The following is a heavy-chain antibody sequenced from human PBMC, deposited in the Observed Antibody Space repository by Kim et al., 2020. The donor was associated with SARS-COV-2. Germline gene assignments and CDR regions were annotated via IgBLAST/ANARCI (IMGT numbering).Heavy chain of an antibody. CDR1: GFTFSSYW. CDR2: IKQDGSEK. CDR3: ARDTGKYYYDSSGYYSI. J-gene: IGHJ4*02. V-gene: IGHV3-7*03. Sequence: GGSLRLSCAASGFTFSSYWMSWVRQAPGKGLEWVANIKQDGSEKYYVDSVKGRFTISRDNAKNSLYLQMNSLRAEDTAVYYCARDTGKYYYDSSGYYSIWGQGTLVTVSS. D-gene: IGHD3-22*01.